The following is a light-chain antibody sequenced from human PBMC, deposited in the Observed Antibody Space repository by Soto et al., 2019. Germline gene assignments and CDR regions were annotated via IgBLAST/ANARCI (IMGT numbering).Light chain of an antibody. CDR2: GAS. J-gene: IGKJ2*01. CDR3: QEYNNWPSMYT. V-gene: IGKV3-15*01. Sequence: EIVMTQSPATLSVSPGVRATLSCRASQSVRTKLAWYQQKPGQAPRLLIYGASTRATGIPARFSGSGSGTDVTLTISSLQSEDFAGYYCQEYNNWPSMYTFGQGTKLEIK. CDR1: QSVRTK.